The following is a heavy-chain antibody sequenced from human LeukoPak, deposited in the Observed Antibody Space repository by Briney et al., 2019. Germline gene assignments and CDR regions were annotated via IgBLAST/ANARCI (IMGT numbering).Heavy chain of an antibody. D-gene: IGHD6-13*01. CDR2: ISSSSSYI. V-gene: IGHV3-21*01. J-gene: IGHJ5*02. CDR3: AREKGSSWYDNWFDP. Sequence: GGSLRLSCAASGFTFSSYSMNWVRQAPGKGLEWVSSISSSSSYIYYADSVKGRFTISRDNAKNSLYLQMSSLRAGDTAVYYCAREKGSSWYDNWFDPWGLGTLVTVSS. CDR1: GFTFSSYS.